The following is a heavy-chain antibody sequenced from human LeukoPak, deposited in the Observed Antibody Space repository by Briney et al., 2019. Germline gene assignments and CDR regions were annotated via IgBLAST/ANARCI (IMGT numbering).Heavy chain of an antibody. D-gene: IGHD3-16*02. CDR1: RGSISTTRYQ. Sequence: PSATLSLTCTDFRGSISTTRYQWGWIRQPPGEGLEWIGNIDNSGTTYYNPSLKSRVTISVDTSKKQFSLRLGSVTAADTALYYCARLLSPHSYRVTIFHDYMDVWGKGTTVTVSS. CDR3: ARLLSPHSYRVTIFHDYMDV. CDR2: IDNSGTT. V-gene: IGHV4-39*01. J-gene: IGHJ6*03.